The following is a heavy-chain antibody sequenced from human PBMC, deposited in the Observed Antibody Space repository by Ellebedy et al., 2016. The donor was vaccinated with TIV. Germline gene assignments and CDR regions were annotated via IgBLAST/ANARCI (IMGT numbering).Heavy chain of an antibody. Sequence: PGGSLRLSCSASGFTFSTYSIHWVRQAPGEGLEYVSTISTNGVTAYYADSVRGRLTISRDNSKTTLFLQMYSLRAEDTAGYYCANPLRSMIPQRENFQRWGQGTLVTVSS. D-gene: IGHD3-22*01. CDR1: GFTFSTYS. CDR2: ISTNGVTA. J-gene: IGHJ1*01. CDR3: ANPLRSMIPQRENFQR. V-gene: IGHV3-64*04.